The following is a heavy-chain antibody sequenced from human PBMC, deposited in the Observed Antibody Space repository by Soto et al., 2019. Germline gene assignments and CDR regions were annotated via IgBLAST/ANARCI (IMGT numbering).Heavy chain of an antibody. D-gene: IGHD4-17*01. V-gene: IGHV1-58*01. CDR3: AAHRTVTTYYYYGMDV. CDR2: IVVGSGNI. J-gene: IGHJ6*02. Sequence: ASVKVSCKASGFTFTSSAVQWVRQARGQRLEWIGWIVVGSGNINYAQKFQERVTITRDMSTSTAYMELSSLRSEDTAVYYCAAHRTVTTYYYYGMDVWGQGTTVTVSS. CDR1: GFTFTSSA.